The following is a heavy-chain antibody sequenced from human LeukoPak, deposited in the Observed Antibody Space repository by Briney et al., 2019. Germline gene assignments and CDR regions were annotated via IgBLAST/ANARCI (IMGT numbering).Heavy chain of an antibody. V-gene: IGHV3-30*02. Sequence: GGSLRLSCAASGFTFSSYGMHWVRQAPGKGLEWVAFIRYDGSNKYYADSVKGRFTISRDNSKNTLYLQMNSLRAEDTAVYYCVEVGSYYGFNYFDYWGQGTLVTVSS. CDR1: GFTFSSYG. J-gene: IGHJ4*02. CDR2: IRYDGSNK. D-gene: IGHD1-26*01. CDR3: VEVGSYYGFNYFDY.